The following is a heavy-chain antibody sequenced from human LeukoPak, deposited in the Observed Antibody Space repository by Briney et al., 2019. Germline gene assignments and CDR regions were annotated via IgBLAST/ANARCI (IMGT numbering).Heavy chain of an antibody. V-gene: IGHV3-30*03. Sequence: PGGSLRLSCAASGFTFSSYGMHWVRQAPGKGLEWVATISHDGSNKYYADSVKGRFTISRDNSKNTLYLQMNSLRAEDTAVYYCARDLAITMIRGVIIKGSPFDSWGQGTLVTVSS. J-gene: IGHJ4*02. CDR2: ISHDGSNK. D-gene: IGHD3-10*01. CDR3: ARDLAITMIRGVIIKGSPFDS. CDR1: GFTFSSYG.